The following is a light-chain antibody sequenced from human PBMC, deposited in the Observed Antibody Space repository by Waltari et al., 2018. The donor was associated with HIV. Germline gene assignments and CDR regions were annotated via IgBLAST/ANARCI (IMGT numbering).Light chain of an antibody. V-gene: IGLV2-14*01. Sequence: QSALTQPASVSGSPGQSITISCTGTTSDLGEYYSVSWFHHHPAAAPKLIIFEVSNRPSGVSTLFSGSKSGNTASLTVSGLQPEDEADYYCSSYTNKYTWVFGGGTKLTVL. CDR1: TSDLGEYYS. CDR3: SSYTNKYTWV. CDR2: EVS. J-gene: IGLJ3*02.